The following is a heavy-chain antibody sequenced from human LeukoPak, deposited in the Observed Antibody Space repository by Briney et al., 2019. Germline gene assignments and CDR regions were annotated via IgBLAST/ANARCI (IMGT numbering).Heavy chain of an antibody. CDR2: INDREHT. CDR3: AGDPTTVVTTPYYFDF. J-gene: IGHJ4*02. D-gene: IGHD4-23*01. CDR1: GGSFSGYH. Sequence: SETLSLTCAVRGGSFSGYHWNWIRQSPGKGLEWIGEINDREHTNYNPSLETRVTVSVDTSKKQFSLRLSSVTAADTAVYYCAGDPTTVVTTPYYFDFWGQGTLVTVSS. V-gene: IGHV4-34*01.